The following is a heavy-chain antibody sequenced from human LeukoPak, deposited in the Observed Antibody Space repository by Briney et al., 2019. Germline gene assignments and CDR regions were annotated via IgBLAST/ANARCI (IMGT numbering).Heavy chain of an antibody. CDR1: EFTFSSYS. J-gene: IGHJ6*02. V-gene: IGHV3-48*01. D-gene: IGHD2-21*02. Sequence: GGSLRLSCAASEFTFSSYSMNWVRQAPGKGLEWVSYITNSGNSKSYADSVKGRFTISRDNSKNTLYLQMNSLRAEDTAVYYCAGPYCGGDCSPPYYYYYGMDVWGQGTTVTVSS. CDR2: ITNSGNSK. CDR3: AGPYCGGDCSPPYYYYYGMDV.